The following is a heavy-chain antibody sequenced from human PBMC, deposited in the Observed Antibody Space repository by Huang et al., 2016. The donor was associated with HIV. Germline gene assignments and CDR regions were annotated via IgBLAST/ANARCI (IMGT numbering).Heavy chain of an antibody. V-gene: IGHV4-39*01. CDR1: GGPISNSSHY. CDR2: IDYSGAK. J-gene: IGHJ3*02. CDR3: VGYCTGGTCFEAFDI. D-gene: IGHD2-8*02. Sequence: QLQLQESGPGLVKPSETLSLTCTVAGGPISNSSHYWGWIRQPPGKGLEWIGSIDYSGAKHHNPSLKSRVTMSVDASKSQISLNLISVTAADTALYYCVGYCTGGTCFEAFDIWGQGTRVTVSS.